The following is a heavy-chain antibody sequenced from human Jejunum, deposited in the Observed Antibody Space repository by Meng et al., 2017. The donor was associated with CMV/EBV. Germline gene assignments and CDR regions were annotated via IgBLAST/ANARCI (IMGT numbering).Heavy chain of an antibody. CDR1: FTFTTAW. D-gene: IGHD3-22*01. V-gene: IGHV3-15*01. CDR3: TTAPGYYDSAPFDY. Sequence: FTFTTAWMTWVRQAPGKGLEWVGHIKSKTDGGTTDYAAPVKDRFTISRDDSKNTLFLQMNSLKTEDTAIYYCTTAPGYYDSAPFDYWGQGTLVTVSS. CDR2: IKSKTDGGTT. J-gene: IGHJ4*02.